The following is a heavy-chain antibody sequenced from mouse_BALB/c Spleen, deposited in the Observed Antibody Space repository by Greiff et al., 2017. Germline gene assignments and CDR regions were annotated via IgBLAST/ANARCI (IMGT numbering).Heavy chain of an antibody. CDR1: GFAFSSYD. CDR2: ISSGGGST. Sequence: DVHLVESGGGLVKPGGSLKLSCAASGFAFSSYDMSWVRQTPEKRLEWVAYISSGGGSTYYPDTVKGRFTISRDNAKNTLYLQMSSLKSEDTAMYYCARPFITTAYAMDYWGQGTSVTVAS. V-gene: IGHV5-12-1*01. J-gene: IGHJ4*01. CDR3: ARPFITTAYAMDY. D-gene: IGHD1-2*01.